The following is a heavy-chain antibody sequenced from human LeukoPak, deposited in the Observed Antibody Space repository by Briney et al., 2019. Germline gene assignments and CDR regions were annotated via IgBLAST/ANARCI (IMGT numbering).Heavy chain of an antibody. CDR3: ARGGVAVVLFAP. V-gene: IGHV4-39*07. CDR1: GGSISSYY. CDR2: IYYTGST. D-gene: IGHD6-19*01. Sequence: SETLSLTCTVSGGSISSYYWGWIRQSPREGLEWIGSIYYTGSTFYNPSLKSRVTISVDTSKNQFSLKLSSVTAADTAVYYCARGGVAVVLFAPWGQGTLVTVSS. J-gene: IGHJ5*02.